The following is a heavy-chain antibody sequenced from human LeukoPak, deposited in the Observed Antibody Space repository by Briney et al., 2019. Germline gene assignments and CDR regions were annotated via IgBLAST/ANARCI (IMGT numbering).Heavy chain of an antibody. V-gene: IGHV4-4*07. CDR3: ARLFYYDSSGPPS. CDR1: GGSISSYY. J-gene: IGHJ5*02. Sequence: SETLSLTCTVSGGSISSYYWSWIRKPAGKGLEWIGRIYTSGSTNYNPSLKSRVTISVDTSNNQFSLKVRSATATDTAVYYCARLFYYDSSGPPSWGQGTLVTVSS. D-gene: IGHD3-22*01. CDR2: IYTSGST.